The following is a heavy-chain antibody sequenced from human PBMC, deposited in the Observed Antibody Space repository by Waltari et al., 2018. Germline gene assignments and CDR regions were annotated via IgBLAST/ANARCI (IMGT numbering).Heavy chain of an antibody. J-gene: IGHJ6*02. CDR1: GGTFSSYA. D-gene: IGHD5-18*01. V-gene: IGHV1-69*04. CDR2: IVPILGIA. Sequence: QVQLVQSGAEVKKPGSSVKVSCKASGGTFSSYAISWVRQAPGQGLEWMGRIVPILGIANYAQKFQGRVTITADKSTSTAYMELSSLRSEDTAVYYCARARVQLWKNGMDVWGQGTTVTVSS. CDR3: ARARVQLWKNGMDV.